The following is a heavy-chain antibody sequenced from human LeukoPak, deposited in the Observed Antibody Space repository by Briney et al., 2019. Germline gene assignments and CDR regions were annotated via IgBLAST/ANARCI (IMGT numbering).Heavy chain of an antibody. Sequence: SGTLSLTCTVSGYSISSGYYWGWIRQPRGKGLEWIGSIYYSGSTNYNPSLKSRVTISVDTSKNQFSLKLSSVTAADTAVYYCARRPLWHYRDYYFSGRPFDYWGQGTLVTVSS. J-gene: IGHJ4*02. CDR1: GYSISSGYY. D-gene: IGHD4-17*01. CDR2: IYYSGST. V-gene: IGHV4-38-2*02. CDR3: ARRPLWHYRDYYFSGRPFDY.